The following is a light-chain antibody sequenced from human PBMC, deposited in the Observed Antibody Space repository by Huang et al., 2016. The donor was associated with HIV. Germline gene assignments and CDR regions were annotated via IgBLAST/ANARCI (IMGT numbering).Light chain of an antibody. V-gene: IGKV3-15*01. CDR1: QILNKY. CDR3: QQYTNWPPKT. J-gene: IGKJ1*01. Sequence: EIVMTQSPGTLSLFAGQRATLSCRASQILNKYLAWYQHKPGQAPKLLIYGASTRATGVPARFAGSGSGTEFTLTISSLQSEDSAFYYCQQYTNWPPKTFGQGTRVEI. CDR2: GAS.